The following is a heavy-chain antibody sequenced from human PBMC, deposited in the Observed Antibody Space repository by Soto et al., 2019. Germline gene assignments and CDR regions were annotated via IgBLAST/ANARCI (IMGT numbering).Heavy chain of an antibody. CDR1: RFTISGHA. CDR3: VRDRGYPDSFDM. J-gene: IGHJ3*02. D-gene: IGHD3-22*01. CDR2: ISYDGSDK. Sequence: PGGSLRLSCAASRFTISGHAMHWVRQAPGKGLEWLAVISYDGSDKFYGDSVKGRFAISRDNAQSTLYLQMSSLRVDDTAVYLCVRDRGYPDSFDMWGPGTMVTVSS. V-gene: IGHV3-30*03.